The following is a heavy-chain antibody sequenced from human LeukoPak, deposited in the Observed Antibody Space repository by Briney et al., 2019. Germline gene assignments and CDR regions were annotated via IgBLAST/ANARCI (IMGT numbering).Heavy chain of an antibody. CDR3: AKSLAAARDY. D-gene: IGHD6-13*01. J-gene: IGHJ4*02. V-gene: IGHV3-23*01. CDR2: ISSSGGST. Sequence: PGGSLRLSCVASRFTLASCAMSWVRQAAGRRVEWVSSISSSGGSTYYADSVKGRFTISRDNSKNTLYLQVNSLRAEDTAVYYCAKSLAAARDYWGQGTLVTVSS. CDR1: RFTLASCA.